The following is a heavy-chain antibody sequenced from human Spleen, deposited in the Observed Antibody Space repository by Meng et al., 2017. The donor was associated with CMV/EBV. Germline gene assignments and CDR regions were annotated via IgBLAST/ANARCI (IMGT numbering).Heavy chain of an antibody. CDR3: ARDGSGSYLFDT. CDR2: INPDGGST. D-gene: IGHD1-26*01. J-gene: IGHJ4*02. Sequence: RASGYTFTRHYIHWVRQAPGHGLEWVGIINPDGGSTTYGERFQDRVTMTRDTSTSTVYMELRNLRSEDTALFYCARDGSGSYLFDTWGQGTLVTVSS. CDR1: GYTFTRHY. V-gene: IGHV1-46*01.